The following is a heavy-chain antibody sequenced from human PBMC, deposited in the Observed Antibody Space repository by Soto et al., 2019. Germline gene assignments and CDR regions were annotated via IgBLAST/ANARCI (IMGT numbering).Heavy chain of an antibody. CDR3: AKVPVGATGRFDP. CDR1: GFTFSNYA. J-gene: IGHJ5*02. Sequence: PVGSLRLSCAGSGFTFSNYAMSWVRQAPGKGLAWVSAISGSGGSTYYADSVKGRFTISRDNSKNTLYLQMNSLRAEDTALYYCAKVPVGATGRFDPWGQGTLVTVSS. CDR2: ISGSGGST. D-gene: IGHD1-26*01. V-gene: IGHV3-23*01.